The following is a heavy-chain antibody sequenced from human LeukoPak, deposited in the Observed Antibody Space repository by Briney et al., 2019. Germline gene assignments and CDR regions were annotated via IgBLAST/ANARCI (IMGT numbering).Heavy chain of an antibody. V-gene: IGHV4-34*01. Sequence: SETLSLTYAVYGGSFSGYYWSWIRQPPGKGLEWIGEINHSGSTNYNPSLKSRVTMSVDTSKNQFSLKLSSVTAADTAVYYCARSFSTMVRGVIKYGDWFDPWGQGTLVTVSS. CDR3: ARSFSTMVRGVIKYGDWFDP. J-gene: IGHJ5*02. D-gene: IGHD3-10*01. CDR1: GGSFSGYY. CDR2: INHSGST.